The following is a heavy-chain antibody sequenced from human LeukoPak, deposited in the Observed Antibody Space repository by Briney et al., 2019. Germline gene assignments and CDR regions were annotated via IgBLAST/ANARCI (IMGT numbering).Heavy chain of an antibody. CDR1: GYTFTSYG. D-gene: IGHD2-21*02. CDR3: ARSYSRAYCGGDCYEGY. J-gene: IGHJ4*02. CDR2: ISAYNGNT. V-gene: IGHV1-18*01. Sequence: ASVKVSCKASGYTFTSYGISWVRQAPGQGLEWMGWISAYNGNTNYAQKLQGRVTMTTDTSTSTAYMELRSLRSDDTAVYYCARSYSRAYCGGDCYEGYWGQGTLATVSS.